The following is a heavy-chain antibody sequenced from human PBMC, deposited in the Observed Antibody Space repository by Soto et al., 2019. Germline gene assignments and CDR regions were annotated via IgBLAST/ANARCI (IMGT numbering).Heavy chain of an antibody. Sequence: PSETLSLTCAVYGGSFSGYYWSWIRQPPGKGLEWIGEINHSGSTNYNPSLKSRVTISVDTSKNQFSLKLSSVTAADTAVYYCARLLPRYSSSTNFDYWGQGTLVTVSS. CDR1: GGSFSGYY. CDR2: INHSGST. J-gene: IGHJ4*02. D-gene: IGHD6-6*01. CDR3: ARLLPRYSSSTNFDY. V-gene: IGHV4-34*01.